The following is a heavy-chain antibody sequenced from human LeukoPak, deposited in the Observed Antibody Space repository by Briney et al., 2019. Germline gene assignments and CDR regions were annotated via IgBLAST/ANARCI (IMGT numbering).Heavy chain of an antibody. D-gene: IGHD3-22*01. CDR2: IKGDGSST. J-gene: IGHJ4*02. CDR3: ANNRGYYDSSGYYYEN. CDR1: GFTFSSYW. V-gene: IGHV3-74*01. Sequence: GGSLRLSCAASGFTFSSYWMHWVRHTPGKGPVWVSRIKGDGSSTSYADSVKGRFTISRDNSKNTLYLQMNSLRAEDTAVYYCANNRGYYDSSGYYYENWGQGTLVTVSS.